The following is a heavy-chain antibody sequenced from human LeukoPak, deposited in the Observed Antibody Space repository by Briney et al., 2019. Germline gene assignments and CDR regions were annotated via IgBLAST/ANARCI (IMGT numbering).Heavy chain of an antibody. Sequence: PGGSLRLSCAASGFTFSSYAMSWVRQAPGKGLEWVSAIRDSGSSTHYADSVKGRFTTSRDNSKNTLFLQMNSLRAEDTAIYYCARSSYSSSSSVWGQGTMVTVSS. CDR2: IRDSGSST. CDR1: GFTFSSYA. V-gene: IGHV3-23*01. CDR3: ARSSYSSSSSV. J-gene: IGHJ3*01. D-gene: IGHD6-6*01.